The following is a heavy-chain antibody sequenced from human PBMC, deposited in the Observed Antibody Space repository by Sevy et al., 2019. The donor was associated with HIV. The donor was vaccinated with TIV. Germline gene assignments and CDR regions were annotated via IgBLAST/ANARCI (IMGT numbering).Heavy chain of an antibody. V-gene: IGHV3-48*02. CDR2: ISSSSSTI. CDR3: ARLYYDYVWGSYPFKDFDY. CDR1: GFTFSSYS. D-gene: IGHD3-16*01. Sequence: GGSLRLSCAASGFTFSSYSMNWVRQAPGKGLEWVSYISSSSSTIYYADSVKGRFTISRDNAKNSLYLKMNSLRDEDTAVYYCARLYYDYVWGSYPFKDFDYWGQGTLVTVSS. J-gene: IGHJ4*02.